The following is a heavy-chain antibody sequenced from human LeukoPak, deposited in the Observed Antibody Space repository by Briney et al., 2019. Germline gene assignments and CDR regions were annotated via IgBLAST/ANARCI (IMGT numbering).Heavy chain of an antibody. CDR2: IYYSGST. CDR1: GGSISSSSYY. Sequence: PSETLSLTCTVSGGSISSSSYYWGWIRQPPGKGLEWIGSIYYSGSTYYNPSLKSRVTISVDTSKNQFSLKLSSVTAADTAVYYCAFGELHSWFDPWGQGTLVTVSS. V-gene: IGHV4-39*01. J-gene: IGHJ5*02. CDR3: AFGELHSWFDP. D-gene: IGHD1-26*01.